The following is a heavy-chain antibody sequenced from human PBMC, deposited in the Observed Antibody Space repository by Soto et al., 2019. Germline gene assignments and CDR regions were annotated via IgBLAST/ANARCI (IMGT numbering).Heavy chain of an antibody. Sequence: SETLSLTCTVSCGSISSGGYYWSWIRQHPGKGLEWIGYIYYSGSTYYNPSLKSRVTISVDTSKNQFSLKLSSVTAADTAVYYCARAILTTVHAFDIWGQGTMVTVSS. D-gene: IGHD4-17*01. J-gene: IGHJ3*02. V-gene: IGHV4-31*03. CDR1: CGSISSGGYY. CDR3: ARAILTTVHAFDI. CDR2: IYYSGST.